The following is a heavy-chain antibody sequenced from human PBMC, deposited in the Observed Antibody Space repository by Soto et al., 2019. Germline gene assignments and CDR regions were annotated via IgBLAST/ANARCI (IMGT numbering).Heavy chain of an antibody. CDR1: GDSVSSNSAA. J-gene: IGHJ5*02. V-gene: IGHV6-1*01. Sequence: SQTLSLTCAISGDSVSSNSAAWNWIRQSPSRGLEWLGRTYYRSKWYNDYAVSVKSRITINQDTSKNQLSLQLNSVTPEDTFVYFCVRDEFEYSSSTATFDPWGQGTLVTVSS. D-gene: IGHD6-6*01. CDR3: VRDEFEYSSSTATFDP. CDR2: TYYRSKWYN.